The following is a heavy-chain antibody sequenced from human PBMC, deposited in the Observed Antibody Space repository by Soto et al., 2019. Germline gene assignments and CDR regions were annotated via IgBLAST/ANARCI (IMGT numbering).Heavy chain of an antibody. J-gene: IGHJ5*02. Sequence: GGSLRLSCGASGFTFSSYAMSWVRQAPGKGLEWVSRLSGSGATTKYADSVEGRFTISRDNSKITLYLQMDSLSAEDTAIYYCAKARCSDTDCYFPDTWGQGTLVTVSS. D-gene: IGHD2-21*02. CDR3: AKARCSDTDCYFPDT. CDR1: GFTFSSYA. V-gene: IGHV3-23*01. CDR2: LSGSGATT.